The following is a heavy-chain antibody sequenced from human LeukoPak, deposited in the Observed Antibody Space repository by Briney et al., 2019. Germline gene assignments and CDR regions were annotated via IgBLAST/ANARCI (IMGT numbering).Heavy chain of an antibody. Sequence: PSETLSLTCTVSGGSMSSYYWSWIRQPAGEGLEWIGRIYTSGSTNYNPSLKSRVTMSVDTSKNQFSLKLSSVTAADTAVYYCARGDSSGWYFDYWGQGTLVTVSS. V-gene: IGHV4-4*07. CDR1: GGSMSSYY. CDR2: IYTSGST. D-gene: IGHD6-19*01. CDR3: ARGDSSGWYFDY. J-gene: IGHJ4*02.